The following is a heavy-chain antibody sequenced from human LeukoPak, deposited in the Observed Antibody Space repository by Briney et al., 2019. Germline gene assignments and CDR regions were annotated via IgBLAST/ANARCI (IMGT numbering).Heavy chain of an antibody. CDR1: GGSVSSGSYY. J-gene: IGHJ4*02. CDR2: IYYSGST. CDR3: ASSETYELSAAY. D-gene: IGHD2/OR15-2a*01. Sequence: SETLSLTCTVSGGSVSSGSYYWSWIRQPPGQGLEWIGYIYYSGSTNYNPSLKSRVTISVDTSKNQFSLKLSSVTAADTAVYYCASSETYELSAAYWGQGTLVTVSS. V-gene: IGHV4-61*01.